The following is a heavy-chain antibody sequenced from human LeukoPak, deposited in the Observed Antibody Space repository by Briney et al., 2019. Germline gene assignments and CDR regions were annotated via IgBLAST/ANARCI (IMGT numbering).Heavy chain of an antibody. CDR2: ISSSSSYI. V-gene: IGHV3-21*01. CDR3: AREGYYDSSGYYFGYYYYGMDV. CDR1: GFTFSSYS. J-gene: IGHJ6*02. Sequence: GGSLRLSCAASGFTFSSYSMNWVRQAPGKGLEWVSSISSSSSYIYYADSVKGRFTTSRDNAKNSLYLQMNSLRAEDTAVYYCAREGYYDSSGYYFGYYYYGMDVWGQGTTVTVSS. D-gene: IGHD3-22*01.